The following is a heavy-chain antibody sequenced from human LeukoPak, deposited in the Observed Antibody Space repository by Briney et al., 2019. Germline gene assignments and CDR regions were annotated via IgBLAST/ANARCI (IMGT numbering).Heavy chain of an antibody. CDR2: INHSGST. CDR1: GGSFSGYY. D-gene: IGHD6-19*01. CDR3: ARGGKQWLRRGYFDY. Sequence: SETLSLTCAVYGGSFSGYYWSWIRQPPGKGLEWIGEINHSGSTNYNPSLKSRVTISADTSKNQFSLKLSSVTAADTAVYYCARGGKQWLRRGYFDYWGQGTLVTVSS. V-gene: IGHV4-34*01. J-gene: IGHJ4*02.